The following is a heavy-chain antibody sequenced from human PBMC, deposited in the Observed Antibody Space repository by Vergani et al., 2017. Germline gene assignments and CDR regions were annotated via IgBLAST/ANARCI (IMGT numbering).Heavy chain of an antibody. Sequence: EVQLLESGGGLVQPGGSLRLSCAASGFTFSSYAMSWVRQAPGKGLEWVSAISGSGGSTYYADSVKGRFTISRDNSKNTRYLQMKSLRAEDTAVYYCAKDQWAAAIPSTAAMDVWGKGTTVTVSS. CDR1: GFTFSSYA. CDR3: AKDQWAAAIPSTAAMDV. D-gene: IGHD2-2*02. J-gene: IGHJ6*03. CDR2: ISGSGGST. V-gene: IGHV3-23*01.